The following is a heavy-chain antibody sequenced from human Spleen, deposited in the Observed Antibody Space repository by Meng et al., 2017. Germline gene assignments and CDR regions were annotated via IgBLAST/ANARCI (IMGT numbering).Heavy chain of an antibody. J-gene: IGHJ4*02. CDR1: GGFFSVYY. Sequence: VPVQQWGAGLLKPSETLSLTCAVSGGFFSVYYWSWIRQSPGKGLEWIGEINQSGSTNYSPSLKSRVTISVDTSQNNLSLKLSSVTAADSAVYYCARGPTTMAHDFDYWGQGTLVTVSS. V-gene: IGHV4-34*01. CDR2: INQSGST. D-gene: IGHD4-11*01. CDR3: ARGPTTMAHDFDY.